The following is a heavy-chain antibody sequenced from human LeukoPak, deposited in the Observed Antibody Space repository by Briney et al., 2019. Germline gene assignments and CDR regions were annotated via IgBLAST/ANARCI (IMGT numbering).Heavy chain of an antibody. V-gene: IGHV3-48*03. CDR1: GFTFSTYE. Sequence: GGSQRLSCAASGFTFSTYEMNWVRQAPGKGLEWVSYISSSASITYYADSVKGRFTSSRDNAKNSLYLQMDSLRVEATAVYYCARLQPAIAAAGSFDYWGQGTLVTVSS. J-gene: IGHJ4*02. D-gene: IGHD6-13*01. CDR3: ARLQPAIAAAGSFDY. CDR2: ISSSASIT.